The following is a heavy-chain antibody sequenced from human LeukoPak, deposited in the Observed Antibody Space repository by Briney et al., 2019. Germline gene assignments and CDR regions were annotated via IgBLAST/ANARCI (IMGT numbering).Heavy chain of an antibody. Sequence: PSETLSLTCAVYGGSFSDYYWSWIRQPPGKGLEWIGEIHPYGHTNLNPSLRSRVSISIDTPNNQFSLKLTSVTAADTALYYCSRGKDQSKTGDSWGQGTMVTVSS. CDR3: SRGKDQSKTGDS. CDR1: GGSFSDYY. CDR2: IHPYGHT. V-gene: IGHV4-34*01. J-gene: IGHJ4*02. D-gene: IGHD2-2*01.